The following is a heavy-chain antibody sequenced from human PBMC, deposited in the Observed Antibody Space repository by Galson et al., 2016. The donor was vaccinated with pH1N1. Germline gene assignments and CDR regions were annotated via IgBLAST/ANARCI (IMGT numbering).Heavy chain of an antibody. CDR2: IYYSGTT. D-gene: IGHD3-16*01. V-gene: IGHV4-30-4*01. CDR3: AWGEGIRYYYSGMDV. J-gene: IGHJ6*02. Sequence: LSLTCTVSGGSMNSADYYWSWLRQPPGKGLEWIGYIYYSGTTYFSPSLKSRLSMSVDMSNNQFSLTLNSVTAADTAVYYCAWGEGIRYYYSGMDVWGQGTTVTVFS. CDR1: GGSMNSADYY.